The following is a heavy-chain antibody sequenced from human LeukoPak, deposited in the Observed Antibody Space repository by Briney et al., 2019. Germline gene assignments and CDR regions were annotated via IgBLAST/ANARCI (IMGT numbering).Heavy chain of an antibody. CDR1: GFTFSSYG. Sequence: GGSLRLSCAASGFTFSSYGMHWVRQAPGKGLEWVAVISYDGSNKYYADSVKGRFTISRDNSKNTLYLQMNSQRAEDTAVYYCARAGASSGWPDYWGQGTLVTVSS. CDR3: ARAGASSGWPDY. J-gene: IGHJ4*02. D-gene: IGHD6-19*01. CDR2: ISYDGSNK. V-gene: IGHV3-30*03.